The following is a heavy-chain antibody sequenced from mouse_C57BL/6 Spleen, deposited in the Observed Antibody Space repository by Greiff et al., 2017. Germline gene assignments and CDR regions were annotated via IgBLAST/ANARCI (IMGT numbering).Heavy chain of an antibody. J-gene: IGHJ1*03. CDR1: GFTFSSYT. CDR2: ISGGGGNT. Sequence: EVKVVESGGGLVKPGGSLKLSCAASGFTFSSYTMSWVRQTPEKRLEWVATISGGGGNTYYPDNAKNTLYLQMSSLRSEDTALYYCARPYGSSYDWYFDVWGTGTTVTVSS. CDR3: ARPYGSSYDWYFDV. D-gene: IGHD1-1*01. V-gene: IGHV5-9*01.